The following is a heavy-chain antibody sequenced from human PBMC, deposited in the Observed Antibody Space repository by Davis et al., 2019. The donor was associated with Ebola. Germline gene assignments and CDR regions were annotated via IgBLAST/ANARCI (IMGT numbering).Heavy chain of an antibody. V-gene: IGHV4-39*07. Sequence: SETLSLTCTVSGVSISNNNYYWGWIRQPPGKGLEWIGEINHSGSTNYNPSLKSRVTISVDTSKNQFSLKLSSVTAADTAVYYCARDSGYSWGIDYWGQGTLVTVSS. CDR2: INHSGST. CDR1: GVSISNNNYY. CDR3: ARDSGYSWGIDY. D-gene: IGHD5-18*01. J-gene: IGHJ4*02.